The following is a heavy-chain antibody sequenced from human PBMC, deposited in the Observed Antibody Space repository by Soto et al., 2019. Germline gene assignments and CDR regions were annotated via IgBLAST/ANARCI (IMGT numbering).Heavy chain of an antibody. CDR1: GFTFSSYA. D-gene: IGHD2-15*01. CDR2: ISYDGSNK. Sequence: QVQLVESGGGVVQPGRSLRLSCAASGFTFSSYAMHWVRQAPGKGLEWVAVISYDGSNKYYADSVKGRFTISRDNSKNPLYLQMNSLSAEDTAVYYCARDQDQKDIVVVVAAIPYYYYGMDVWGQGTTVTVSS. CDR3: ARDQDQKDIVVVVAAIPYYYYGMDV. J-gene: IGHJ6*02. V-gene: IGHV3-30-3*01.